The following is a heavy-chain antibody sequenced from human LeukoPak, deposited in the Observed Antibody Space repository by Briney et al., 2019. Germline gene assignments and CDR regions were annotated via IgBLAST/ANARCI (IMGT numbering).Heavy chain of an antibody. Sequence: GGSLRLSCAASGFTFSSYGMSWVRQSPGKGLEWVAVISYDGSNKYYADSVKGRFTISRDNSKNTLYLQMNSLRAEDTAVYYCARDGLLAAAGAVIHWFDPWGQGTLVTVSS. J-gene: IGHJ5*02. CDR2: ISYDGSNK. CDR3: ARDGLLAAAGAVIHWFDP. CDR1: GFTFSSYG. D-gene: IGHD6-13*01. V-gene: IGHV3-30*03.